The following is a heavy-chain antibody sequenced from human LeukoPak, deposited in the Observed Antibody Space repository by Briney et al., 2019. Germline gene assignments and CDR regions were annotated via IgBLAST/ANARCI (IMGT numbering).Heavy chain of an antibody. Sequence: TGGSLRLSCATSGFIFSSYWMCWVRQAPGKGLEWVAGISNDGSSKDYADSVKGRLTISRDNSKNTMYLQMNSLRTEDTAVYYCAKAAYCTSTSCHFSGYAQRPLDSWGQGTLVTVSS. V-gene: IGHV3-30*18. D-gene: IGHD2-2*01. CDR3: AKAAYCTSTSCHFSGYAQRPLDS. J-gene: IGHJ4*02. CDR1: GFIFSSYW. CDR2: ISNDGSSK.